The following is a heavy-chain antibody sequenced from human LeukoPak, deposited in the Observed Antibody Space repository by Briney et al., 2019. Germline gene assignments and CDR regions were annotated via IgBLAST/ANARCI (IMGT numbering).Heavy chain of an antibody. D-gene: IGHD5-12*01. CDR1: GASISTYY. Sequence: SETLSLTCTVSGASISTYYWSWIRQPPGKGLEWIGDIYYSGSTNYNPSLKSRVTISVDTSKNQFSLKLSSVTAADTAVYYCARAVATAPLRPSFFDYWGQGTLVTVSS. V-gene: IGHV4-59*08. J-gene: IGHJ4*02. CDR3: ARAVATAPLRPSFFDY. CDR2: IYYSGST.